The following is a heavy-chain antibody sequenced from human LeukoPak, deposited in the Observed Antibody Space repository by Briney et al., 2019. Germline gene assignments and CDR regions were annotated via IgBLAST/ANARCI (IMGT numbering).Heavy chain of an antibody. CDR1: GGSISNYF. CDR3: AGSKSYFGNFDY. V-gene: IGHV4-59*01. CDR2: ISYTGST. Sequence: SETLSLTCTVSGGSISNYFWSWIRQPPGEGLEWIGCISYTGSTNYTPSLKSRVTTSVGASTDQFSLELSSVTAADTAVYFCAGSKSYFGNFDYWGQGTLVTVSS. D-gene: IGHD2/OR15-2a*01. J-gene: IGHJ4*02.